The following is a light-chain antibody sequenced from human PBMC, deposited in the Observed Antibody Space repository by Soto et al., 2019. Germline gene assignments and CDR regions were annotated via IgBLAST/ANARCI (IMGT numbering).Light chain of an antibody. V-gene: IGLV1-44*01. Sequence: QSVLTQPPSASGTPGQRVTISCSGSSSNIGINTVNWYQQVPGTAPKLLIYTDNQRPSGVPDPFSGSKSGTSASLAISGLQSEDEADYYCAAWDDSLNGLYVFGTGTKLTVL. CDR1: SSNIGINT. CDR3: AAWDDSLNGLYV. CDR2: TDN. J-gene: IGLJ1*01.